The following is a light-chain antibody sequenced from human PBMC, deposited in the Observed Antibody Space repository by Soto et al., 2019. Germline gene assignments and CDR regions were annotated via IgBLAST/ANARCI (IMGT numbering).Light chain of an antibody. CDR2: GNS. Sequence: QSVLTQRPSVSGAPGQRVTISCTGRSSNIGAGYHVNWYQQLPGTAPKLLIHGNSNRPSGVPDRFSGSKSGTSASLAITGLQAEDEADYYCHSYDRSLSGYVLGTGTKVTVL. J-gene: IGLJ1*01. CDR3: HSYDRSLSGYV. CDR1: SSNIGAGYH. V-gene: IGLV1-40*01.